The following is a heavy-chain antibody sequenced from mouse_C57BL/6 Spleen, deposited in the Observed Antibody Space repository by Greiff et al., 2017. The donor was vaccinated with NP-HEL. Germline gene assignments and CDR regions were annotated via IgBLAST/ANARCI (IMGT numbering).Heavy chain of an antibody. Sequence: VQLQQSGAELMKPGASVKLSCTATGYTFTGYWIEWVKQRPGHGLEWIGEILPGSGSTNYNEKFKGKATFTADTSSNTAYMQLSSLTTEEYGIYYCSRDGSSGGFAYGGQGTRVTVSA. J-gene: IGHJ3*01. CDR2: ILPGSGST. CDR1: GYTFTGYW. V-gene: IGHV1-9*01. CDR3: SRDGSSGGFAY. D-gene: IGHD1-1*01.